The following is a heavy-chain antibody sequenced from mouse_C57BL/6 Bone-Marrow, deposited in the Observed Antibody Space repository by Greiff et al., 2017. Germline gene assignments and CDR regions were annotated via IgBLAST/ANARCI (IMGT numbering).Heavy chain of an antibody. D-gene: IGHD1-1*01. CDR3: AYITTVVATRAMDY. CDR1: GYAFSSSW. J-gene: IGHJ4*01. Sequence: QVQLQQSGPELVKPGASVKISCKASGYAFSSSWMNWVKQRPGKGLEWIGRIYPGDGDTNYNGKFKGKATLTADKSSSTAYMQLRSLTSEDSAVYFCAYITTVVATRAMDYWGQGTSVTVSS. V-gene: IGHV1-82*01. CDR2: IYPGDGDT.